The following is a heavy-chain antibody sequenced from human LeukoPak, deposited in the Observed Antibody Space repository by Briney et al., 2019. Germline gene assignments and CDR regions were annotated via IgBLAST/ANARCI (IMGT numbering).Heavy chain of an antibody. V-gene: IGHV3-23*01. J-gene: IGHJ3*02. CDR1: GFTFSSYA. Sequence: PGGSLRLSCAASGFTFSSYAMSWVRQAPGKGLEWVSAISGSGGSTYYADSVKGRFTISRDNSKNTLYLQMNSLRAEDTAVYYCAKDREVYGSGSSDAFDIWGQGTMVTVSS. D-gene: IGHD3-10*01. CDR2: ISGSGGST. CDR3: AKDREVYGSGSSDAFDI.